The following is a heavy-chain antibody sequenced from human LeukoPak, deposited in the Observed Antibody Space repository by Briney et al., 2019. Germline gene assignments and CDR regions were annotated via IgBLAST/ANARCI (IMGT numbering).Heavy chain of an antibody. CDR2: ISSSGSTI. J-gene: IGHJ6*03. CDR1: GFTFSSYE. D-gene: IGHD3-10*01. CDR3: ARGFARGGHMDV. Sequence: GGSLRLSCAASGFTFSSYEMNWVRQAPGRGLEWVSYISSSGSTIYYADSVKGRFTISRDNAKNSLYLQMNSLRAEDTAVYYCARGFARGGHMDVWGKGTTVTISS. V-gene: IGHV3-48*03.